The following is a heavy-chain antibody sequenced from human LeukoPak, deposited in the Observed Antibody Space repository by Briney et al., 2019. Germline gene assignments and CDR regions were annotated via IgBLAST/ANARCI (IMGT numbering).Heavy chain of an antibody. Sequence: GGSLRLSCEASGFTFNTYAMHWVRQPPGKELEWVALISYDGSDKIYTDSVKGRFTISRDNSESTLYLQMDSLRGDDAAVYYCAKAVGRISWSFDYWGQGALVTVSS. D-gene: IGHD6-13*01. CDR1: GFTFNTYA. CDR3: AKAVGRISWSFDY. CDR2: ISYDGSDK. J-gene: IGHJ4*02. V-gene: IGHV3-30*18.